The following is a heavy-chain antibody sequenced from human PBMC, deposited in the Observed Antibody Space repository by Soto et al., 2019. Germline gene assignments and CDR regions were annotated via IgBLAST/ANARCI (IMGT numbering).Heavy chain of an antibody. J-gene: IGHJ4*02. CDR2: MNQDGTEK. V-gene: IGHV3-7*01. CDR3: ARDGGEEPAATIYYFDY. CDR1: GFSFGTYW. Sequence: GGSLRLSCAASGFSFGTYWMSWVRQAPGQGLEWVVNMNQDGTEKEYVDSVRGRFTITRDNAKNSLYLEMNHLRVEDTAVYYCARDGGEEPAATIYYFDYWGQGTLVTVSS. D-gene: IGHD2-2*01.